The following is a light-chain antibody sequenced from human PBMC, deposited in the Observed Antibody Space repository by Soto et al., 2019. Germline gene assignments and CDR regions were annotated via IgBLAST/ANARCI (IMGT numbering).Light chain of an antibody. CDR3: QQSHSSPLT. V-gene: IGKV1-39*01. J-gene: IGKJ4*01. CDR2: TAS. CDR1: QSINTF. Sequence: DVQMTQPPTSLSASVGDRVTITCRASQSINTFLNWYQQKPGKVPKLLISTASSLESGVPSRFSGSGSGSDFTLTISTLQPEDFATYYCQQSHSSPLTFGGGTKVEI.